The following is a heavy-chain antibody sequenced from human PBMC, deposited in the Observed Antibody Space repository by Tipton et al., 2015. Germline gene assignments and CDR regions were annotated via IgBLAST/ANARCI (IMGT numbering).Heavy chain of an antibody. J-gene: IGHJ3*02. CDR2: IFPSDSDT. V-gene: IGHV5-51*01. D-gene: IGHD3-22*01. CDR1: GYIFTNYW. Sequence: QLVQSGAEVKKPGESLRISCKGSGYIFTNYWIGWVRQMPGKGLEYMGIIFPSDSDTRYSPSFQGRVSISAAKSINTVYLQWNSLKASDAAMYYCTRHVSFYYDTHGSDALDIWAQGTMFTVSS. CDR3: TRHVSFYYDTHGSDALDI.